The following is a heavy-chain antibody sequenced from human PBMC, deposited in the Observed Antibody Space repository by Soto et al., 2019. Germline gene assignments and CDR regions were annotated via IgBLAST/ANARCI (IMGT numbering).Heavy chain of an antibody. J-gene: IGHJ5*02. CDR3: ARAPNPYSSSSGRFDP. Sequence: ASVKVSCKASGYTFTGYYMHWVRQAPGQGLEWMGWINPNSGGTNYAQKFQGRVTMTRDTSISTAYMELGRLRSDDTAVYYCARAPNPYSSSSGRFDPWGQGTLVTVSS. V-gene: IGHV1-2*02. D-gene: IGHD6-6*01. CDR1: GYTFTGYY. CDR2: INPNSGGT.